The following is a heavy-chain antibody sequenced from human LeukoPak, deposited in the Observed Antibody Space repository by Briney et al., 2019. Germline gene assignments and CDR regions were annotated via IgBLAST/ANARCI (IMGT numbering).Heavy chain of an antibody. V-gene: IGHV4-30-4*01. J-gene: IGHJ4*02. CDR3: ARERTYYFDY. CDR2: IYYRGST. Sequence: SETLSLTCTVSGGSISSGDYYWSWIRQPPGQGLEWIGYIYYRGSTYYNPSLKSRVIISVNTSKNQFSLKLSSMTAADTAVYYCARERTYYFDYWGQGTQVTVSS. CDR1: GGSISSGDYY.